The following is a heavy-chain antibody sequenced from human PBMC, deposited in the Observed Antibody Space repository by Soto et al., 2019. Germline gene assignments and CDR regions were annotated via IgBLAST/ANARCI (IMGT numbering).Heavy chain of an antibody. Sequence: EVQLLESGGGLVQPGGSLRLSCAASGFTFNSYAMSWVRQAPGKGLEWVSVISGSGGNTDYADSVKGRFTISRDNSKNTLHLQMNNLRAEDTALYYCAKASTTYSSRWYDLDYWGQGTLVTVSP. D-gene: IGHD6-19*01. CDR1: GFTFNSYA. V-gene: IGHV3-23*01. CDR3: AKASTTYSSRWYDLDY. J-gene: IGHJ4*02. CDR2: ISGSGGNT.